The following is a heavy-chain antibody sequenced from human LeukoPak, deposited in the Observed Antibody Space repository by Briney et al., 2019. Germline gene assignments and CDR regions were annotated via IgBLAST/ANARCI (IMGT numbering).Heavy chain of an antibody. D-gene: IGHD5-18*01. CDR2: ISGSGTNT. CDR3: AKGDKPVIAMVKFDY. V-gene: IGHV3-23*01. J-gene: IGHJ4*02. Sequence: GGSLRLSCAASGFTFSSYAMNWVRQAPGRGLEWVSGISGSGTNTYYADSVKGRFTISRDNSKNTLYMQMNSLRAEDTAVYYCAKGDKPVIAMVKFDYWGQGTLVTVSS. CDR1: GFTFSSYA.